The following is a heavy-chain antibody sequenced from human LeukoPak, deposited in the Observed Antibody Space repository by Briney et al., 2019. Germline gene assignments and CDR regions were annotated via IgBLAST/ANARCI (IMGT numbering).Heavy chain of an antibody. CDR3: ARGGYSYGYFDY. V-gene: IGHV3-48*03. D-gene: IGHD5-18*01. CDR1: GFTFSSYE. Sequence: GGSLRLSCAASGFTFSSYEMSWVRQAPGKGLEWVSYISSSGRTIYYADSVKGRFTISRDNAKNSPYLQMNSLRAEDTAVYYCARGGYSYGYFDYWGQGTLVTVSS. CDR2: ISSSGRTI. J-gene: IGHJ4*02.